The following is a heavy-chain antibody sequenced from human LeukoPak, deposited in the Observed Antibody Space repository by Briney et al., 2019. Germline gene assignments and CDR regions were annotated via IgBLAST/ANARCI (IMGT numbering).Heavy chain of an antibody. J-gene: IGHJ5*02. CDR2: IYYSGST. CDR3: ARAPGYYGSGNWFDP. Sequence: PSETLSLTCTVSGGSISSYYWSWIRQPPGKGLEWIGYIYYSGSTNYNPSHKSRVTISVDTSKNQFSLKLSSVTAADTAVYYCARAPGYYGSGNWFDPWGQGTLVTVSS. V-gene: IGHV4-59*01. D-gene: IGHD3-10*01. CDR1: GGSISSYY.